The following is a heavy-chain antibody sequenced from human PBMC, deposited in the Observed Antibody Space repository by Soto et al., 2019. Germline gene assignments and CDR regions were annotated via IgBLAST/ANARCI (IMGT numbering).Heavy chain of an antibody. CDR3: ARTLEEVDAFDI. V-gene: IGHV1-24*01. J-gene: IGHJ3*02. CDR1: GYTLTELS. Sequence: ASVKGSCKVSGYTLTELSMHWVRQAPGKGLEWMGGFDPEDGETIYAQKFQGRVTMTGDTSTDTAYMELSSLRSEDTAVYYCARTLEEVDAFDIWGQGTMVTVSS. CDR2: FDPEDGET.